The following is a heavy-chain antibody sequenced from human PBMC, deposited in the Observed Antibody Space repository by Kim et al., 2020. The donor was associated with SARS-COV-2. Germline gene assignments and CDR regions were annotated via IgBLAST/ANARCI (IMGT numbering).Heavy chain of an antibody. CDR1: GFTFSSYA. Sequence: GGSLRLSCAASGFTFSSYAMHWVRQAPGKGLEWVAVISYDGSNKYYADSVKGRFTISRDNSKNTLYLQMNSLRAEDTAVYYCARRYYYDSSGLDYWGQGT. CDR2: ISYDGSNK. J-gene: IGHJ4*02. V-gene: IGHV3-30*04. CDR3: ARRYYYDSSGLDY. D-gene: IGHD3-22*01.